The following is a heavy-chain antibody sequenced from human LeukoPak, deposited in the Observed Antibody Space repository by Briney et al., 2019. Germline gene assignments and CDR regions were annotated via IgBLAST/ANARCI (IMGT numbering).Heavy chain of an antibody. CDR1: GFTFSSYG. CDR2: IWYGGSDK. CDR3: ATAPSGSGTFLDY. D-gene: IGHD3-10*01. J-gene: IGHJ4*02. V-gene: IGHV3-33*01. Sequence: GGSLRLSCAASGFTFSSYGMHWVRQAPGKGLEWVAVIWYGGSDKYYADSVKGGFTISRDNSKNTLYLQMNSLRAEDTAVYYCATAPSGSGTFLDYWGQGTLVTVSS.